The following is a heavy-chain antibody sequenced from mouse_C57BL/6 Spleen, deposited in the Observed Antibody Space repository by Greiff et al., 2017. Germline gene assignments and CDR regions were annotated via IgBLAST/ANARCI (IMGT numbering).Heavy chain of an antibody. Sequence: EVKLVESGGGLVQPGGSLSLSCAASGFTFTDYYMSWVRQPPGKALEWLGFIRNKANGYTTAYSASVKGRFTISRDNSQSILYLQMNALRAEDSATYYCARRSNGYAMDYWGQGTSVTVSS. CDR3: ARRSNGYAMDY. CDR1: GFTFTDYY. J-gene: IGHJ4*01. V-gene: IGHV7-3*01. CDR2: IRNKANGYTT.